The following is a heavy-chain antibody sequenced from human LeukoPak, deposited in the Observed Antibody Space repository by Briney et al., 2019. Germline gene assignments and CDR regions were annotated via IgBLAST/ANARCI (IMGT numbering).Heavy chain of an antibody. CDR2: INPSGGST. CDR1: GYTFTSYH. CDR3: ARDKSYCSGGSCYSRRYFDY. J-gene: IGHJ4*02. Sequence: ASVKVSCKASGYTFTSYHMHWVRQAPGQGLEWMGIINPSGGSTSYAQKFQGRVTMTRDTSTSTVYMELSSLRSEDTAVYYCARDKSYCSGGSCYSRRYFDYWGQGTLVTVSS. V-gene: IGHV1-46*01. D-gene: IGHD2-15*01.